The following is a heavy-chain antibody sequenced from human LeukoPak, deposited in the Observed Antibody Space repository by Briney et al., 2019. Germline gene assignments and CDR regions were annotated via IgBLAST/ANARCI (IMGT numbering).Heavy chain of an antibody. CDR3: ARDNNQRAFDY. V-gene: IGHV3-33*01. CDR1: GLTFSSYG. CDR2: IWYDGSNK. J-gene: IGHJ4*02. Sequence: GGSLRLSCAASGLTFSSYGMHWVRQAPGKGLEWVAVIWYDGSNKYYADSVKGRFTISRDNSKNTLYLQMNSLRAEDTAVYYCARDNNQRAFDYWGQGTLVTVSS. D-gene: IGHD1/OR15-1a*01.